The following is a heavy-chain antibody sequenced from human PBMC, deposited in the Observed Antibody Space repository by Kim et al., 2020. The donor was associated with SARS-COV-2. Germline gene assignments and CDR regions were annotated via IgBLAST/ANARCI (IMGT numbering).Heavy chain of an antibody. Sequence: GGSLRLSCAASGFTFSSYAMSWVRQAPGKGLEWVSVIYSGGSSTYYADSVKGRFTISRDNSKNTLYLQMNSLRAEDTAVYYCAKTPGYSSSWYLRGYYYYGMDVWGQGTTVTVSS. D-gene: IGHD6-13*01. CDR1: GFTFSSYA. J-gene: IGHJ6*02. CDR2: IYSGGSST. V-gene: IGHV3-23*03. CDR3: AKTPGYSSSWYLRGYYYYGMDV.